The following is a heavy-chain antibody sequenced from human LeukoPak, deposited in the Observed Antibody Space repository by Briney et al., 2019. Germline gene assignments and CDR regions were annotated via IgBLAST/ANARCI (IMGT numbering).Heavy chain of an antibody. CDR3: ARVVPYYYYGMDV. CDR2: TSGSGANT. J-gene: IGHJ6*02. D-gene: IGHD2-2*01. V-gene: IGHV3-23*01. Sequence: GGSLRLSCAASGFTFSTYAMSWVRQAPGKGLEWVSTTSGSGANTYYADSVKGRFTISRHNSKNTLYLQMNSLRAEDTAVYYCARVVPYYYYGMDVWGQGTTVTVSS. CDR1: GFTFSTYA.